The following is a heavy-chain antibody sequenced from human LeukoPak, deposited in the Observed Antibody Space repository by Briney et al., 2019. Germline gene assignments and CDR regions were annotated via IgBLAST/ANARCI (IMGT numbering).Heavy chain of an antibody. CDR3: ARGGGTQGGYYFDY. CDR1: GFAFSSYA. V-gene: IGHV3-23*01. J-gene: IGHJ4*02. CDR2: ISGSDGST. Sequence: GGSLRLSCAASGFAFSSYAMSWVRQAPGKGLEWVSGISGSDGSTYYADSVKGRFTISRDNSKNTLYLQMNSLRAEDTAVYYCARGGGTQGGYYFDYWGQGTLVTVSS. D-gene: IGHD2-15*01.